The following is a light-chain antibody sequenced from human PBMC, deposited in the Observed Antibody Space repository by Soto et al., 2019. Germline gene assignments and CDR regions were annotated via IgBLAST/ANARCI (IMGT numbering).Light chain of an antibody. Sequence: DIQMTQSPSSVSASVGDRVTITCRASQGVSSWLAWYQQKPGKAPKLLIYAASNLQSGVPSRFTGSGSETDFTLTISNLQPEDFATYFCQQTSSFPLTFGGGTKVDIK. CDR1: QGVSSW. V-gene: IGKV1-12*01. J-gene: IGKJ4*01. CDR2: AAS. CDR3: QQTSSFPLT.